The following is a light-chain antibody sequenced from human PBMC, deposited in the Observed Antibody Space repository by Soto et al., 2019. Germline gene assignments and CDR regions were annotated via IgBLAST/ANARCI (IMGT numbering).Light chain of an antibody. CDR2: GNS. V-gene: IGLV1-40*01. CDR3: QSYDISLSVSVI. J-gene: IGLJ2*01. CDR1: SSNIGAGYD. Sequence: QPVLTQPPSVSGAPGQRVTISCTGSSSNIGAGYDVQWYQQLPGAAPKLLILGNSNRPSGVPDRFSGSRSGTSASLAITGLQAEDEADYFCQSYDISLSVSVIFGGGTQLTVL.